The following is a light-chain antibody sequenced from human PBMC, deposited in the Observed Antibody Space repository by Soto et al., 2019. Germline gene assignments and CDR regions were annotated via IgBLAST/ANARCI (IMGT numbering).Light chain of an antibody. CDR3: AAWDDSLNVPV. Sequence: QSVLTQPPSASGTPGQRVTISCSGSSSNIGSNTVNWYQQLPGTAPKLLMYSNNQRPSGVPDRFSGSKSGTSASLAISGIQSEDEADYYCAAWDDSLNVPVFGGGTKLTVL. CDR1: SSNIGSNT. CDR2: SNN. J-gene: IGLJ3*02. V-gene: IGLV1-44*01.